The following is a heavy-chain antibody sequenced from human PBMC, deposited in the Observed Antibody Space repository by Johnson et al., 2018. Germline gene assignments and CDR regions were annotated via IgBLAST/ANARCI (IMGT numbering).Heavy chain of an antibody. J-gene: IGHJ3*02. D-gene: IGHD4-17*01. CDR1: GFSFSSDW. V-gene: IGHV3-74*01. Sequence: EVQLVETGGGVVQPGGSLRLSCAASGFSFSSDWMHWVRQVPGKGPVWVSHINFDGRQTGYAESVKGRFTISRDNSKNRLYVQMNSLRAEDTAVYYCARERLNDYGDYGPTHDVFDIWGQGTMVTVSS. CDR2: INFDGRQT. CDR3: ARERLNDYGDYGPTHDVFDI.